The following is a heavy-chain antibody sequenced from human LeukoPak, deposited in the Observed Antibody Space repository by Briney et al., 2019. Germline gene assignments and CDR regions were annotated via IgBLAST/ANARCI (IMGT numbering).Heavy chain of an antibody. Sequence: GASVKVSCKASGYTFTGYYMHWVRQAPGQGLEWMGRINPNSGGTNYAQKFQGRVTMTRDTSISTAYMELSRLRSDDTAVYYCARAPGSGSYPFDYWGQGTLVTVSS. D-gene: IGHD3-10*01. CDR3: ARAPGSGSYPFDY. CDR2: INPNSGGT. V-gene: IGHV1-2*06. J-gene: IGHJ4*02. CDR1: GYTFTGYY.